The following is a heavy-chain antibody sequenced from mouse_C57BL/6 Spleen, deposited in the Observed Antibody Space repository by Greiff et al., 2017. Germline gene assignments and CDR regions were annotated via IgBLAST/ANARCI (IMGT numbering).Heavy chain of an antibody. V-gene: IGHV6-6*01. CDR1: GFTFSDAW. J-gene: IGHJ2*01. CDR3: TSDSSGYPFDY. D-gene: IGHD3-2*02. Sequence: EVKLEESGGGLVQPGGSMKLSCAASGFTFSDAWMDWVRQSPEKGLEWVAEIRNKDNNHATYYAESVKGRFTISRDDSKSRLYLQMNSLGAEYTGIYYCTSDSSGYPFDYWGQGTTLTVSS. CDR2: IRNKDNNHAT.